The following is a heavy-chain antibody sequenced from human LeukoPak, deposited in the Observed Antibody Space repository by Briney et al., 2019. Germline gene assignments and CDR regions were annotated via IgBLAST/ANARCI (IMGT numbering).Heavy chain of an antibody. V-gene: IGHV4-39*07. CDR3: ARSGTVTTWNY. D-gene: IGHD4-17*01. J-gene: IGHJ4*02. CDR1: GGSISSSSYY. CDR2: IYYSGST. Sequence: SETLSLTCTVSGGSISSSSYYWGWIRQPPGKGLEWIGSIYYSGSTYYNPSLKSRVTISVDTSKNQFSLKLSSVTAADTAVYYCARSGTVTTWNYWGQGTLVTVSS.